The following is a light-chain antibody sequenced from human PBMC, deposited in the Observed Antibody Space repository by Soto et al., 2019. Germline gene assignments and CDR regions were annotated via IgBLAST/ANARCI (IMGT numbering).Light chain of an antibody. Sequence: QSVVTHEPSLTVSPGGTVTLTCGSSTGAVTSGHFPYWFQQKPGQAPRTLISDTSDKHSWTPARFSGSLLGGKAALTLSGAQSEDEADYYCLLFYSGAYVFGTGTKLTVL. CDR3: LLFYSGAYV. CDR1: TGAVTSGHF. CDR2: DTS. J-gene: IGLJ1*01. V-gene: IGLV7-46*01.